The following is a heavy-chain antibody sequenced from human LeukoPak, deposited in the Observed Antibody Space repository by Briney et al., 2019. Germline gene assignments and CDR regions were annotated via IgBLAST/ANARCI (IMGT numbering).Heavy chain of an antibody. CDR2: ISGRDSGT. V-gene: IGHV3-23*01. CDR3: AKWGDYDILTGYYDSDY. Sequence: GASLRLSCAASGGTFSNYAMSWVRQAPGKGLEWVSAISGRDSGTYNADSVKGRFPIARDNSRNTLYLQMISLRAEDTAVYYCAKWGDYDILTGYYDSDYWGQGTQVSVS. D-gene: IGHD3-9*01. J-gene: IGHJ4*02. CDR1: GGTFSNYA.